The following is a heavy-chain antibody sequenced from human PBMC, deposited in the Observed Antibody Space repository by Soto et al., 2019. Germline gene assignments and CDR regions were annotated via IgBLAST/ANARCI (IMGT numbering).Heavy chain of an antibody. D-gene: IGHD5-12*01. V-gene: IGHV3-21*01. Sequence: EVQLVESGGGLVKPGGSLRLSCAASGFTFSSYSMNWARQAPGKGLEWVSSISSSSTYIYYADSVKGRFTISRDNAKNSLYLQMNSLRVEDTAVYYCARSPVEIVATSLYWFDSWGQGTLVTVSS. J-gene: IGHJ5*01. CDR2: ISSSSTYI. CDR3: ARSPVEIVATSLYWFDS. CDR1: GFTFSSYS.